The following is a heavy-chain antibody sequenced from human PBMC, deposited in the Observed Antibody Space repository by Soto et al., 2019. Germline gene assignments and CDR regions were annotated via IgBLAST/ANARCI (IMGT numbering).Heavy chain of an antibody. CDR2: ISYDGSNK. V-gene: IGHV3-30*03. Sequence: GGSLRLSCAASGFTFSSYGMHWVRQAPGKGLEWVAVISYDGSNKYYADSVKGRFTISRDNSKNTLYLQMNSLRAEDTAVYYCARTIAVAGTNYSYGMDVWGQGTTVTVSS. D-gene: IGHD6-19*01. CDR3: ARTIAVAGTNYSYGMDV. CDR1: GFTFSSYG. J-gene: IGHJ6*02.